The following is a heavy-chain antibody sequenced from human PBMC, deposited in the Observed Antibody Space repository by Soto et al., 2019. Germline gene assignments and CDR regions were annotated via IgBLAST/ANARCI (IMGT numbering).Heavy chain of an antibody. CDR2: ISNDGSNK. D-gene: IGHD1-26*01. J-gene: IGHJ4*02. CDR3: AKGFGNYWAFDY. Sequence: QVHLVESGGGVVQPGRSLRLSCAASGFSFSTYGMHWVRQAPGKGLEWVAFISNDGSNKYYADSVKGRFTISRDNSKNTLYLQMNRLRAEDTAVYYWAKGFGNYWAFDYWGQGTLVTVSS. V-gene: IGHV3-30*18. CDR1: GFSFSTYG.